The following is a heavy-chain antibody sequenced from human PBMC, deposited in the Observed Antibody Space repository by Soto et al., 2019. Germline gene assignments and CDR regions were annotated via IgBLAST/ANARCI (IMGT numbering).Heavy chain of an antibody. D-gene: IGHD3-10*01. J-gene: IGHJ4*02. Sequence: ASVKVSCKASGDTFTGDNMHWVRQAPGQGLEWMGWINPNSGDTHYAQKFQGRVTMTRDRSISTAYLELRRLRSDDTAGYYCARTYGNKVLDFWGQGTLVTVSS. CDR1: GDTFTGDN. CDR3: ARTYGNKVLDF. V-gene: IGHV1-2*02. CDR2: INPNSGDT.